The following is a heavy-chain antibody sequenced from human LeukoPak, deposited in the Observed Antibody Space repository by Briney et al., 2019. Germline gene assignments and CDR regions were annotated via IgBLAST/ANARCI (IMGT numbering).Heavy chain of an antibody. J-gene: IGHJ4*02. D-gene: IGHD5-24*01. CDR3: ARGYGYNLF. Sequence: PSETLSLTCTVSGDSMTGYCWAWVRQPPGTGLEWIGYICSSGRTNYNPPLKSRVTISVATSKNQFSLNLSSVTAADTGLYFCARGYGYNLFWGQGTLVTVS. V-gene: IGHV4-59*01. CDR1: GDSMTGYC. CDR2: ICSSGRT.